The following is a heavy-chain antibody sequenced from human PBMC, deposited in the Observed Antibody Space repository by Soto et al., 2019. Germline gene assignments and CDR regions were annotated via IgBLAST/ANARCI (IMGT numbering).Heavy chain of an antibody. CDR3: ARQGPGGY. J-gene: IGHJ4*02. CDR2: IFPGDSET. CDR1: GYSFGTYW. V-gene: IGHV5-51*01. Sequence: GESLKISCKGSGYSFGTYWIAWVRQVPGKGLEWMGIIFPGDSETRYSPSFQGQVTISADKSISTAYLQWTSLKSSDSAIYYCARQGPGGYWGQGTLVTVSS.